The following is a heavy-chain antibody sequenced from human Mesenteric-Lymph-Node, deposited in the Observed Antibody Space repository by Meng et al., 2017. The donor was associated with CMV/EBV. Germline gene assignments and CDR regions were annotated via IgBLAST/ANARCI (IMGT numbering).Heavy chain of an antibody. CDR2: INPNTDQI. Sequence: ASVKVSCKASGYTFTSYDINWVRQATGQGLEWMGWINPNTDQIGYAQNFQGRVTMTRNTSLSTASMELTSLKSDDTAVYYCATIAILGDGQYFQHWGQGTLVTVSS. D-gene: IGHD3-9*01. CDR3: ATIAILGDGQYFQH. CDR1: GYTFTSYD. V-gene: IGHV1-8*01. J-gene: IGHJ1*01.